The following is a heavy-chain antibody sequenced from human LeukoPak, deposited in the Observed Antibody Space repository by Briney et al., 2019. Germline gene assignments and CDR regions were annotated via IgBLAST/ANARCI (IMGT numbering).Heavy chain of an antibody. CDR3: AKAVRAQYYFDY. CDR2: TWYDGSNK. V-gene: IGHV3-33*06. D-gene: IGHD2-2*01. CDR1: GFTFSSYG. Sequence: GGSLRLSCAASGFTFSSYGMHWVRQAPGKGLEWVAVTWYDGSNKYYADSVKGRFTISRDNSKNTLYLQMNSLRAEDTAVYYCAKAVRAQYYFDYWGQGTLVTVSS. J-gene: IGHJ4*02.